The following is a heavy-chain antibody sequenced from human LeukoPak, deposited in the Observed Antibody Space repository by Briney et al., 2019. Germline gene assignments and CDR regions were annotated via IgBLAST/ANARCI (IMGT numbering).Heavy chain of an antibody. CDR3: ARTTNHWYFDI. CDR2: ISSGGGTV. V-gene: IGHV3-48*03. J-gene: IGHJ2*01. CDR1: GFTFSSYE. D-gene: IGHD4-11*01. Sequence: PGGSLRLSGAASGFTFSSYEMNWVRQAPGQGREWISYISSGGGTVYYADSVKGRFTISRDNAKNSLYLQMNSLRAEDTAVYYCARTTNHWYFDIWGRGTLVTVSS.